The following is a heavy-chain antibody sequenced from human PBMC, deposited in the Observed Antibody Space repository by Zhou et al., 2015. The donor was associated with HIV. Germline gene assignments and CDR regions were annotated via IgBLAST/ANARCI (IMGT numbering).Heavy chain of an antibody. Sequence: QVHLVQSGAEVKKPGSSVKVSCKASGGTFSSYAISWVRQAPGQGLEWMGGIIPIFGTANYAQKFQGRVTITADESTSTAYMELSSLRSEDTAVYYCARGRQFVVVTARRGYYGMDVWGQGTTVTVSS. CDR1: GGTFSSYA. J-gene: IGHJ6*02. D-gene: IGHD2-21*02. CDR2: IIPIFGTA. CDR3: ARGRQFVVVTARRGYYGMDV. V-gene: IGHV1-69*01.